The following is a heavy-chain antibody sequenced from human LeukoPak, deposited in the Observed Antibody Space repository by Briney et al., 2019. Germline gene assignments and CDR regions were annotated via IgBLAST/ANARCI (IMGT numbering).Heavy chain of an antibody. D-gene: IGHD1-26*01. CDR1: DGSIRSYY. Sequence: SETLSLTCTVSDGSIRSYYWSWIRQPPGKGLEWIGYIHSSGSTHYNTSLKSRVTTSLDTSKNQFSLRLSSVTAADTAVYYCARLGSYSDYWGQGTLVTVSS. CDR3: ARLGSYSDY. V-gene: IGHV4-4*09. J-gene: IGHJ4*02. CDR2: IHSSGST.